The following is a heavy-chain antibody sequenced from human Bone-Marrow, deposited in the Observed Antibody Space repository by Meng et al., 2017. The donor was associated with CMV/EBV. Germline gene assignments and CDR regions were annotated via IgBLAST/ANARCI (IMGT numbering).Heavy chain of an antibody. D-gene: IGHD4/OR15-4a*01. V-gene: IGHV3-53*01. J-gene: IGHJ4*02. CDR2: IYSGGST. Sequence: GESLKISCAASGFTVSSNYMSWVRQAPGKGLEWVSVIYSGGSTYYADSVKGRFTISRDNSKNTLYLQMNSLRAEDTAVYYCARETYGGNRGYWGQGTLVTIYS. CDR1: GFTVSSNY. CDR3: ARETYGGNRGY.